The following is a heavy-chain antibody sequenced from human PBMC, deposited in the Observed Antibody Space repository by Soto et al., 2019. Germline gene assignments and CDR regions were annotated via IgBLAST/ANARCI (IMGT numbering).Heavy chain of an antibody. CDR2: IYYSGST. Sequence: QLQLQESGPGLVKPSETLSLTCSVSGGSISSSSYYWGWIRQPTGKGLEWIGSIYYSGSTYYNPSLKSRVTISVDTSKNQFSLKLSSVTAADTAVYYCARHLYSSSSEFPFYYYGMDVWGQGTTVTVSS. CDR1: GGSISSSSYY. J-gene: IGHJ6*02. V-gene: IGHV4-39*01. D-gene: IGHD6-6*01. CDR3: ARHLYSSSSEFPFYYYGMDV.